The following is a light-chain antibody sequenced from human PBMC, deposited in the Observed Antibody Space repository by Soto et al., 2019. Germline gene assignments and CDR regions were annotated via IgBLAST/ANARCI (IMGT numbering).Light chain of an antibody. Sequence: QSALTQPASVSGSPGQSITISCTGTSSDIGSHNFVSWHQQHPGKAPKFIIYGVSNRPSGVSNRFSGSKSGNTASLTISGLQADDEADYYCSSYTITYIWVFGGGTKLTV. V-gene: IGLV2-14*01. CDR3: SSYTITYIWV. J-gene: IGLJ3*02. CDR1: SSDIGSHNF. CDR2: GVS.